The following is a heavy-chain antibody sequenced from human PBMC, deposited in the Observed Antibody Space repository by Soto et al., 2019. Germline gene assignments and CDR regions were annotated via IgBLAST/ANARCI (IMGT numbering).Heavy chain of an antibody. J-gene: IGHJ5*02. V-gene: IGHV3-30*18. CDR3: AKDRVIQLLPIWPDP. CDR1: GFSFNKYG. CDR2: VSSDGSNQ. D-gene: IGHD2-2*01. Sequence: GGSLRLSCAASGFSFNKYGMHWVRQAPGKGLEWVAYVSSDGSNQYYADSVKGRFTISRDNSKSTLYLQLDSLRVDDTAFYYCAKDRVIQLLPIWPDPWGQGTLVTVS.